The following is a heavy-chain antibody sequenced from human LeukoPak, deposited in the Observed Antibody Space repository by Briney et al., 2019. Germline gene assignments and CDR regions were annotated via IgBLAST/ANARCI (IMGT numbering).Heavy chain of an antibody. CDR2: ITSDGSST. CDR3: ARDLTGAVFDF. D-gene: IGHD1-26*01. CDR1: GFTFSSYW. V-gene: IGHV3-74*01. Sequence: PGGSLRLSCAASGFTFSSYWMHWVRQAPGEGLVCVSRITSDGSSTSCADSVRGRFTISRDNAKNTVYLQMNSLRPEDTAVYYCARDLTGAVFDFWGQGTLVTVSS. J-gene: IGHJ4*02.